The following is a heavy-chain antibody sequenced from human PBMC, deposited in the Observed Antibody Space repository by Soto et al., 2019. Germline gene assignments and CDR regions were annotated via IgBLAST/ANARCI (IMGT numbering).Heavy chain of an antibody. CDR2: IYNDGTYS. CDR3: TRGPRPISTGTGAY. V-gene: IGHV3-74*01. J-gene: IGHJ4*02. D-gene: IGHD3-10*01. Sequence: GGSLRLSCAASGFIFKMYWMHWVRQSPGKGLVWISRIYNDGTYSDYADSVRGRFTIARDNVNDTLYLQMNNLRAEDSGLYYCTRGPRPISTGTGAYWGQGTQVTVSS. CDR1: GFIFKMYW.